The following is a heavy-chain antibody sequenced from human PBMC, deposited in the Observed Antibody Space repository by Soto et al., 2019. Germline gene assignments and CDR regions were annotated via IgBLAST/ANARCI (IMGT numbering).Heavy chain of an antibody. J-gene: IGHJ5*02. V-gene: IGHV4-59*08. D-gene: IGHD3-10*01. CDR1: GGSTTAYY. Sequence: QVQLQESGPGLVRATETLSLTCGVSGGSTTAYYWGWVRQPPVKGLEWIGHASSSGSTSYSPSLKSRVTISVDASKNEVSLYLSSVTAADTAIYYCARRKGTWFDPWGQGTLVTVSS. CDR2: ASSSGST. CDR3: ARRKGTWFDP.